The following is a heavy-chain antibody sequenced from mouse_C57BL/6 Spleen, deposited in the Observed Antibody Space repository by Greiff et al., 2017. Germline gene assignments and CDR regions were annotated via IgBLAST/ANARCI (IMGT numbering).Heavy chain of an antibody. CDR2: INPSTGGT. J-gene: IGHJ2*01. D-gene: IGHD1-1*01. V-gene: IGHV1-42*01. CDR3: AVGGDYYGDY. Sequence: VQLQQSGPELVKPGASVKISCKASGYSFTGYYMNWVKQSPEKSLEWIGEINPSTGGTTYNQKFKAKATLTVDKSSSTAYMQLKSLTSEDSAVYYCAVGGDYYGDYWGQGTTLTVSS. CDR1: GYSFTGYY.